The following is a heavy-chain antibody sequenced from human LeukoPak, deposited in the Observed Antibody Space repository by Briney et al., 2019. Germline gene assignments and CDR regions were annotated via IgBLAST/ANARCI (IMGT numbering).Heavy chain of an antibody. J-gene: IGHJ4*02. D-gene: IGHD4-17*01. CDR3: ARDPDYGDDTGS. Sequence: SETLSLTCSVSGSYINNYYWGWIRQAPGKGPEWIGSIYYSGSTYYNPSLKSRVTMSVDTSKNQFSLKLSSVTAADTAVYYCARDPDYGDDTGSWGQGTLVTVSS. CDR2: IYYSGST. V-gene: IGHV4-39*07. CDR1: GSYINNYY.